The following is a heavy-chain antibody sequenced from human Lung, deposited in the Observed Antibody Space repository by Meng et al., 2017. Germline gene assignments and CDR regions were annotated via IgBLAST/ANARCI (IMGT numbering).Heavy chain of an antibody. CDR3: VRRTYSSGWYFDY. CDR1: GGSFSGYY. V-gene: IGHV4-34*02. CDR2: IIDSGST. J-gene: IGHJ4*02. Sequence: VQLQQGCAGLLKPSETLPLTCAVYGGSFSGYYWSWIRQPPGKGLEWIGEIIDSGSTNYNPSLKSRVTISVDTSKNQFSLRVTSVTAADRAVYYCVRRTYSSGWYFDYWGQGTLVTVSS. D-gene: IGHD6-19*01.